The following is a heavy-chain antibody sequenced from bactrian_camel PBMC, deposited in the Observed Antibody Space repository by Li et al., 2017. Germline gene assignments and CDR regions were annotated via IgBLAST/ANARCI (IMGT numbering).Heavy chain of an antibody. J-gene: IGHJ4*01. Sequence: HVQLVESGGGLVQPGGSLTLSCVGSGFTFSSSDMAWVRQAPGKGLEWVSTIYTEDGRTNSADSVKGRFTMSRDNAKNMLYLQMNNLKSEDTALYHCAKALGGGNYYTGEYNYWGQGTQVTVS. V-gene: IGHV3S1*01. CDR3: AKALGGGNYYTGEYNY. D-gene: IGHD2*01. CDR1: GFTFSSSD. CDR2: IYTEDGRT.